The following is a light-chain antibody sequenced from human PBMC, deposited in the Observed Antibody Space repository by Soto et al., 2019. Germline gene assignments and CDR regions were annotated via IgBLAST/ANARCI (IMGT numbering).Light chain of an antibody. J-gene: IGLJ1*01. Sequence: LTQPRSVSGSPGQSVTISCTGTSSDVVGYNYVSWYQQHPGKAPKLMIYDVSKRPSGVPDRFSGSKSGNTASLTISGLQAEDEADYYCCSYAGSYTYNYVFGTGTKVTVL. CDR3: CSYAGSYTYNYV. CDR2: DVS. V-gene: IGLV2-11*01. CDR1: SSDVVGYNY.